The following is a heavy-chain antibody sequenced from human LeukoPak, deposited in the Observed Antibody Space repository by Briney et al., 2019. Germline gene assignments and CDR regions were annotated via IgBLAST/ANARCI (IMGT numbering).Heavy chain of an antibody. CDR1: GGSISSSSSY. CDR2: IYYSGST. J-gene: IGHJ4*02. D-gene: IGHD6-19*01. CDR3: ARRFSSGWRTFDY. Sequence: SETLSLTCTVSGGSISSSSSYWGWIRQPPGKGLEWIGSIYYSGSTYYSPSLKSRVTISVDTAKNQFSLKLTSVTAADTAVYYCARRFSSGWRTFDYWGLGTLVTVSS. V-gene: IGHV4-39*01.